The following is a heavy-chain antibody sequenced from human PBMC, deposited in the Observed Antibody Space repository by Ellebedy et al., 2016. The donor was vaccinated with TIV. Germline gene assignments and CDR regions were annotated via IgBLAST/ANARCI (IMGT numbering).Heavy chain of an antibody. CDR1: GYTFTSYG. D-gene: IGHD6-13*01. Sequence: AASVKVSCKASGYTFTSYGISWVRQAPGQGLEWMGWISAYNGNTNYAQKLQGRVTMTTDTSTSTAYMELRSLRSDDTAVYYCARDLSGWYSSSWLDAFDIWGQGTMVTVSS. J-gene: IGHJ3*02. CDR3: ARDLSGWYSSSWLDAFDI. V-gene: IGHV1-18*04. CDR2: ISAYNGNT.